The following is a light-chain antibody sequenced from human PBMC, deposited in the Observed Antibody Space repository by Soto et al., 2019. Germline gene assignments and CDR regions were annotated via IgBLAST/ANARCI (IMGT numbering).Light chain of an antibody. V-gene: IGKV3-20*01. CDR1: QSVSSNY. J-gene: IGKJ2*01. CDR2: GAS. Sequence: ETVLTQSPGTLSLSPGERATLSCRASQSVSSNYLAWYQHKPGQAPRLLIYGASNRASGIPDRISGGGSGTDFTITISRLEPEDFEVYYCQQSSSSSFTFGQGT. CDR3: QQSSSSSFT.